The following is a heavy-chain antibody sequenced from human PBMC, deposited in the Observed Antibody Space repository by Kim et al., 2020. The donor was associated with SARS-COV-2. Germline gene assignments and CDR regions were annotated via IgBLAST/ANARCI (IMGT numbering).Heavy chain of an antibody. Sequence: GGSLRLSCAASGFTFSDYYMSWIRQAPGKGLEWVSYISSSGSTIYYADSVKGRFTISRDNAKNSLYLQMNSLRAEDTAVYYCARDVYCSGGSCYSYGMDVWAQGTTGTASS. V-gene: IGHV3-11*04. CDR1: GFTFSDYY. CDR3: ARDVYCSGGSCYSYGMDV. CDR2: ISSSGSTI. D-gene: IGHD2-15*01. J-gene: IGHJ6*02.